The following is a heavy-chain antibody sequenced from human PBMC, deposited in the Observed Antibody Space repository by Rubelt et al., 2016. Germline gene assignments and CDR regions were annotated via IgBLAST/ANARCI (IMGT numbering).Heavy chain of an antibody. V-gene: IGHV3-33*01. J-gene: IGHJ4*02. CDR2: IWNDGRSK. Sequence: GGGVVQPGRSLRLSCAASGFTLSDYGMHWVRQVPGKGLEWMAIIWNDGRSKYRADSVKGRFTVSRDNSKNTLYLQMNSLRPEDTAVYYCARDSYYYGLGSYPPSYWGQGTLVTVSS. CDR1: GFTLSDYG. CDR3: ARDSYYYGLGSYPPSY. D-gene: IGHD3-10*01.